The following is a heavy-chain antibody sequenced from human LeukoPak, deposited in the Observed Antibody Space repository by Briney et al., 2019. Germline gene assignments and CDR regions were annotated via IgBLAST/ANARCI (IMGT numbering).Heavy chain of an antibody. Sequence: PGGSLRLSCAASGFTFSSYEMNWVRQAPGKGLEWVSYISSSGSTIYYADSVKGRFTISRDNAKNSLYLQMNSLRADDTAVYYCARDGEDTATYFDYWGQGALVTVSS. V-gene: IGHV3-48*03. J-gene: IGHJ4*02. CDR2: ISSSGSTI. CDR1: GFTFSSYE. CDR3: ARDGEDTATYFDY. D-gene: IGHD6-25*01.